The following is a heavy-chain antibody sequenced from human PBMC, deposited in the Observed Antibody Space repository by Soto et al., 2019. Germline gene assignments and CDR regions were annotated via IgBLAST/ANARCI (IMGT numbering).Heavy chain of an antibody. V-gene: IGHV3-23*01. CDR1: GFTFSSYA. J-gene: IGHJ4*02. CDR2: ISGSGGST. D-gene: IGHD5-18*01. CDR3: AKVQIQLWFSGDYFDY. Sequence: EVQLLESGGGLVQPGGSLRLSCAASGFTFSSYAMSWVRQAPGKGLEWVSAISGSGGSTYYADSVKGRFTISRDNSKNTLYLQMNSLRAEDTAVYYCAKVQIQLWFSGDYFDYWGQGTLVTVSS.